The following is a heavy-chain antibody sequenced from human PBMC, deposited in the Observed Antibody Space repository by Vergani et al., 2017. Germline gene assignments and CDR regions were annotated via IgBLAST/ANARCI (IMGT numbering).Heavy chain of an antibody. CDR3: ARESRGIAVAGTSDY. J-gene: IGHJ4*02. CDR1: GITFWKFG. V-gene: IGHV3-9*01. D-gene: IGHD6-19*01. Sequence: EVDLVESGGGLAQPGGSLRLSCEASGITFWKFGMHWVRQGPGKGLEWVSGISWNSGAVDYADSVRGRFTISRDNAKNSLYLQMNSLRAEDTAVYYCARESRGIAVAGTSDYWGQGTLVTVSS. CDR2: ISWNSGAV.